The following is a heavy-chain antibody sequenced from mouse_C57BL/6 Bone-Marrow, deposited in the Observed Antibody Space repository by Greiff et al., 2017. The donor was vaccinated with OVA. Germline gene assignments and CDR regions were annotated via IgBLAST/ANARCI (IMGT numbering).Heavy chain of an antibody. V-gene: IGHV14-4*01. CDR1: GFNIKDDY. J-gene: IGHJ2*01. Sequence: EVMLVESGAELVRPVASVKLSCTASGFNIKDDYMHWVKQRPEQGLEWIGWIDPENGDTEYASKFQGKATITADTSSNTAYLQLSSLTSEDTAVYYCTTGGNSYFDYWGQGTTLTVSS. CDR2: IDPENGDT. D-gene: IGHD2-1*01. CDR3: TTGGNSYFDY.